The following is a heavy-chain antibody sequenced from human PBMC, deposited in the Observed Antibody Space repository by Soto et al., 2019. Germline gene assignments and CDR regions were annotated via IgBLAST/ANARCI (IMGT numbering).Heavy chain of an antibody. CDR2: IYYSGSS. Sequence: SETLSLTCTVSGGSISSGGYYWSWIRQPPGKRLEWIGYIYYSGSSYYNPSLKSRVTISVDTSKNQFSLKLSSVTAADTAVFYCASEDYGGNSVAEYFQHWGQGTLVTVSS. CDR3: ASEDYGGNSVAEYFQH. CDR1: GGSISSGGYY. V-gene: IGHV4-30-4*02. D-gene: IGHD4-17*01. J-gene: IGHJ1*01.